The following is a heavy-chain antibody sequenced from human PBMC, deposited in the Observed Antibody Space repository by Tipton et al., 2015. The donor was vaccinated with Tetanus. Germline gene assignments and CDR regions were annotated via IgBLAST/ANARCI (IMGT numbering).Heavy chain of an antibody. J-gene: IGHJ6*02. Sequence: QLVQSGAEVKKPGASVKVSCKASGYTFTGYYMYWVRQAPGQGLEWMGWIDPNSGGTVYAQKIQGRVTMTRETSISTAYMERRSLGSDGSAVYYCARDRGEYIYYGMDVWGPGATVTVS. CDR3: ARDRGEYIYYGMDV. CDR2: IDPNSGGT. CDR1: GYTFTGYY. D-gene: IGHD3-16*01. V-gene: IGHV1-2*02.